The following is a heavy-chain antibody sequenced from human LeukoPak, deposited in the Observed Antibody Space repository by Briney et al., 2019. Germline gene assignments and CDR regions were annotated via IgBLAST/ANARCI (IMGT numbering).Heavy chain of an antibody. Sequence: PSETLSLTCAVYGGSFSGYYWSWIRQPPGKGLEWIGETNHSGSTNYNPSLKSRVTISVDTSKNQFSLKLSSVTAADTAVYYCASGYSYGPVWFDPWGQGTLVTVSS. J-gene: IGHJ5*02. D-gene: IGHD5-18*01. CDR3: ASGYSYGPVWFDP. V-gene: IGHV4-34*01. CDR2: TNHSGST. CDR1: GGSFSGYY.